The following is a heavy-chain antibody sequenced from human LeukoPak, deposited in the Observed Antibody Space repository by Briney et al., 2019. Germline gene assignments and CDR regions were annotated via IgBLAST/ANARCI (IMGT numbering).Heavy chain of an antibody. D-gene: IGHD3-10*01. CDR2: IYYSGST. CDR1: GGSISSSSYY. Sequence: SETLSLTCTVSGGSISSSSYYWGWIRQPPGKGLEWIWSIYYSGSTYYNPSLKSRVTISVDTSKNQFSLKLSSVTAADTAVYYCARQVLPWFGESFGSGYFDLWGRGTLVTVSS. CDR3: ARQVLPWFGESFGSGYFDL. V-gene: IGHV4-39*01. J-gene: IGHJ2*01.